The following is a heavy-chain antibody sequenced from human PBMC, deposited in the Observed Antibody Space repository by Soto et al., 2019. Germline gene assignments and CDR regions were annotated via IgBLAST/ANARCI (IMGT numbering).Heavy chain of an antibody. CDR3: ARVRVGSNRLFDY. CDR2: INPSGGAT. D-gene: IGHD1-26*01. Sequence: QVQLVQSGAEVKKPGASVRVSCKAPGYIFTSYFLHWLRQAPGQGLEWMGIINPSGGATSYAQKFQGRVTMTSDTSTNTFYMELSSLRSEDTAVYYCARVRVGSNRLFDYWGQGTLVTVSS. J-gene: IGHJ4*02. V-gene: IGHV1-46*01. CDR1: GYIFTSYF.